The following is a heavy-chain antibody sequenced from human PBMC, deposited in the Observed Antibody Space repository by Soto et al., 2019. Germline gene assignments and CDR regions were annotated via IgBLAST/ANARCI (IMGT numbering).Heavy chain of an antibody. CDR3: AKDRLMIPGDYDLDY. D-gene: IGHD4-17*01. Sequence: GGFLRLSCAASGFTCSSYSMNWVRQAPGKGLEWVSDISNNRSNKYYADSVKGRFTISRDNSKNTLYLQMNSLRAEDTAVYYCAKDRLMIPGDYDLDYWGQGTLVTVSS. CDR2: ISNNRSNK. V-gene: IGHV3-30*02. CDR1: GFTCSSYS. J-gene: IGHJ4*02.